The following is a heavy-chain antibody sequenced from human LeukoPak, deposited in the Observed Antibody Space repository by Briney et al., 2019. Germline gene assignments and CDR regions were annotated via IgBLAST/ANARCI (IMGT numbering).Heavy chain of an antibody. V-gene: IGHV3-30*04. CDR2: ISSDGREE. CDR1: GFTLNKYA. D-gene: IGHD6-25*01. Sequence: PGTSLRLSCAASGFTLNKYAMHWVRQAPGQGLESVAVISSDGREEFYPDSVKGRFTISRDTSKNTLYLQMNTLRVEDTAVYYCARDGRLDFWGQGTLVTVSS. J-gene: IGHJ4*02. CDR3: ARDGRLDF.